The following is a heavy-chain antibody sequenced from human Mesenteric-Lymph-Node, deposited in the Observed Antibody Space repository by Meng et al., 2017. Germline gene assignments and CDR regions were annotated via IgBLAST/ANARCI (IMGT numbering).Heavy chain of an antibody. J-gene: IGHJ4*02. V-gene: IGHV3-74*01. CDR2: IISDETTT. Sequence: EVHLVESGGGLVLPGGSLRLSCAVSGFTFSSYWMHWVRQAPGKGLLWVSRIISDETTTTYADSVKGRFTISRDNARNTLYLQMNSLRAEDTAVYYCATGSGYYYSYWGQGTLVTVSS. D-gene: IGHD3-3*01. CDR1: GFTFSSYW. CDR3: ATGSGYYYSY.